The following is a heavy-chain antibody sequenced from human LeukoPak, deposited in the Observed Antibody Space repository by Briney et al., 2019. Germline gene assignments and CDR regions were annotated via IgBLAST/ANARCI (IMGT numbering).Heavy chain of an antibody. V-gene: IGHV3-7*01. J-gene: IGHJ4*02. CDR3: ARGLPDY. Sequence: GGSLRLSCAGSGFIFSSYWMSWVRQAPGKGLEWVANIKQDGSEKFYVDSVKGRFTISRDNAKNSLYLQMNSLRAEDTAVYYCARGLPDYWGQGTLVTVSS. CDR2: IKQDGSEK. CDR1: GFIFSSYW.